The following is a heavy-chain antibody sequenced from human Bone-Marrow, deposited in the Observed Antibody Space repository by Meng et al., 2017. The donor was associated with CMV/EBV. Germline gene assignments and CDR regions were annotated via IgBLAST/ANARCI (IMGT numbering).Heavy chain of an antibody. CDR3: ARAVIQVLFDP. CDR2: IYYSGST. Sequence: CAGSGGSVSSGSYYCSWIRQPPGKGLEWIGYIYYSGSTNYNPSLKSRVTISVDTSKNQFSLKLSSVTAADTAVYYCARAVIQVLFDPWGQGTLVTVSS. V-gene: IGHV4-61*01. D-gene: IGHD2/OR15-2a*01. J-gene: IGHJ5*02. CDR1: GGSVSSGSYY.